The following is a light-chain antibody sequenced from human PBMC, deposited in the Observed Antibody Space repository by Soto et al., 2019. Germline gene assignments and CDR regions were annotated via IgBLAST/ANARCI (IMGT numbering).Light chain of an antibody. CDR3: QQSYSTPMYT. Sequence: DIQMTQSPSSLSASVGDRVTITCRASQSVSSYLNWYQQKPGKAPKLLIYAASSLQSGVPSWFSGSGSGTDFTLTISSLQPEYFATYYCQQSYSTPMYTFGQGTKLEIK. CDR2: AAS. V-gene: IGKV1-39*01. J-gene: IGKJ2*01. CDR1: QSVSSY.